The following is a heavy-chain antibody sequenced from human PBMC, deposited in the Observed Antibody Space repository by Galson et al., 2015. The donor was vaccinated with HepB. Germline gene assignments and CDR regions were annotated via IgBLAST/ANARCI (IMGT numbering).Heavy chain of an antibody. V-gene: IGHV1-18*01. CDR3: ARDYGGTEWDDYGDSTWVGAFDI. D-gene: IGHD4-17*01. J-gene: IGHJ3*02. CDR2: ISAYNGNT. Sequence: SCKASGYTFTSYGISWVRQAPGQGLEWMGWISAYNGNTNYAQKLQGRVTMTTDTSTSTAYMELRSLRSDDTAVYYCARDYGGTEWDDYGDSTWVGAFDIWGQGTMVTVSS. CDR1: GYTFTSYG.